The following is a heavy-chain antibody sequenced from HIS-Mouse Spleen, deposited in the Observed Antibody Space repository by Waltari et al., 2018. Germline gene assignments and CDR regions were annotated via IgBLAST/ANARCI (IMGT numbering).Heavy chain of an antibody. Sequence: QLQLQESGPGLVKPSETLSLTCTVSGGSISSSSYYWGWSRQPPGKGLEWIGSIDYSGSTYYNPSIKSRVTISVDTSKNQFSLKLSSVTAADTAVYYCAREIPYSSSWYDWYFDLWGRGTLVTVSS. V-gene: IGHV4-39*07. CDR2: IDYSGST. CDR3: AREIPYSSSWYDWYFDL. J-gene: IGHJ2*01. CDR1: GGSISSSSYY. D-gene: IGHD6-13*01.